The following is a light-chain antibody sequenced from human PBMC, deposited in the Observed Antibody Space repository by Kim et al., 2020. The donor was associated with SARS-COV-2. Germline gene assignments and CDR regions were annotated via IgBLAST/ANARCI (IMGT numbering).Light chain of an antibody. Sequence: AMGQTVRITGQGDTVRRYYATWYQQKAGQTPVIVISDKNNRPSGIPLRFSASASGNTASLTIAGAQAEDEADYYCSSRDSTGNLVLFGGGTQLTVL. CDR2: DKN. J-gene: IGLJ2*01. CDR1: TVRRYY. V-gene: IGLV3-19*01. CDR3: SSRDSTGNLVL.